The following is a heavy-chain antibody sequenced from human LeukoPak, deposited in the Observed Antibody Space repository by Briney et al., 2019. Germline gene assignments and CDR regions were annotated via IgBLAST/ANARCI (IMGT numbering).Heavy chain of an antibody. D-gene: IGHD2-2*02. J-gene: IGHJ3*02. CDR3: ARHIVVVPAAIDAFDI. V-gene: IGHV1-69*05. CDR1: GGTFSSYA. CDR2: IIPIFGTA. Sequence: ASVKVSCKASGGTFSSYAISWVRQAPGQGLEWMGGIIPIFGTANYAQKFQGRVTITTDESTSTAYMELSSLRSEDTAVYYCARHIVVVPAAIDAFDIWGQGTMVTVSS.